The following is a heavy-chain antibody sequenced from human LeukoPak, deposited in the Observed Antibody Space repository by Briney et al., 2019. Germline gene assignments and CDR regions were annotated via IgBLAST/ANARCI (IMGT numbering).Heavy chain of an antibody. D-gene: IGHD2-8*01. Sequence: GGSLRLSCAASGFTFSSYSMNWVRQAPGKGLEWVSYISTSRTTIYYADSVRGRFTISRDNAKNSVDLQMNSLRAEDTAVYYCARGAEMDGPYNWFDPWGQGTLVTVSS. J-gene: IGHJ5*02. V-gene: IGHV3-48*01. CDR1: GFTFSSYS. CDR3: ARGAEMDGPYNWFDP. CDR2: ISTSRTTI.